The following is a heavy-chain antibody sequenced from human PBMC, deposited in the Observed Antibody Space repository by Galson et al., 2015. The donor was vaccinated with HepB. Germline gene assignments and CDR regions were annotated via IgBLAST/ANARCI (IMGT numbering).Heavy chain of an antibody. CDR3: AREVSSTRVYYYYMDV. V-gene: IGHV3-7*03. Sequence: SLRLSCAASGFTFSSYAMHWVRQAPGKGLEWVANIKQDGSEKYYVDSVKGRFTISRDNAKNSLYLQMNSLRAEDTAVYYCAREVSSTRVYYYYMDVWGKGTTVTVSS. D-gene: IGHD2-2*01. CDR2: IKQDGSEK. J-gene: IGHJ6*03. CDR1: GFTFSSYA.